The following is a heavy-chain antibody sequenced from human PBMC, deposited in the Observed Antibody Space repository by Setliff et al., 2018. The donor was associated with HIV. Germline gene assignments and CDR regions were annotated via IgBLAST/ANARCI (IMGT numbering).Heavy chain of an antibody. J-gene: IGHJ3*02. CDR1: GYSFTSYW. CDR2: INPYDSDT. CDR3: ARGSSSWNNDGFDI. D-gene: IGHD6-13*01. V-gene: IGHV5-51*01. Sequence: RGESLKISCKGSGYSFTSYWIGWVRQMLGKGLEWMGIINPYDSDTRCSPSFQGQVTISADKSISTAYLQWSSLKASDTAMYYCARGSSSWNNDGFDIWGQGTMVTVSS.